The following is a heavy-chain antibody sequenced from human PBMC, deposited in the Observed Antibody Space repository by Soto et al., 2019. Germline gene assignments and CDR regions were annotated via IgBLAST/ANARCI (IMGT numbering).Heavy chain of an antibody. CDR2: IYHSGST. V-gene: IGHV4-30-2*01. CDR3: ARGEIAAQGYNWFDP. CDR1: GGSISSGGYS. J-gene: IGHJ5*02. D-gene: IGHD6-6*01. Sequence: KPSETLSLTCAVSGGSISSGGYSWSWIRQPPGKGLEWIGYIYHSGSTYYNPSLKSRVTISVDRSKSQFSLKLSSVTAADTAVYYCARGEIAAQGYNWFDPWGQGTLVTVSS.